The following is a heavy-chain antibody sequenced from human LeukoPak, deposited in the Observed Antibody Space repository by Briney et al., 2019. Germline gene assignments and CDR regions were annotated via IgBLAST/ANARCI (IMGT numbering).Heavy chain of an antibody. V-gene: IGHV1-69*13. J-gene: IGHJ6*02. D-gene: IGHD2-2*01. CDR2: IIPIFGTA. Sequence: SVKVSCKASGGTFSSYAISWVRQAPGQELEWMGGIIPIFGTADYAQKFQGRVTITADESTSTAYMELSSLRSEDTAVYYCARADKWCSSTSCRSKYYYYYGMDVWGQGTAVTVSS. CDR3: ARADKWCSSTSCRSKYYYYYGMDV. CDR1: GGTFSSYA.